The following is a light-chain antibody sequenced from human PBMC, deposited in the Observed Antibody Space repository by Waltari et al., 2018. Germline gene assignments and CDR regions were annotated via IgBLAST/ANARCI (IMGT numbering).Light chain of an antibody. CDR2: NNN. J-gene: IGLJ3*02. CDR1: SSNIGSHT. V-gene: IGLV1-44*01. Sequence: QSVLTQPPSASGTPGQTVTIPCSGSSSNIGSHTVNWYQHLPGTAPKLLIYNNNQRPSGVPDRFSGSKSGTSASLALSGLQADDEAHYYCSTWDGSLTGVVFGGGTKLTVL. CDR3: STWDGSLTGVV.